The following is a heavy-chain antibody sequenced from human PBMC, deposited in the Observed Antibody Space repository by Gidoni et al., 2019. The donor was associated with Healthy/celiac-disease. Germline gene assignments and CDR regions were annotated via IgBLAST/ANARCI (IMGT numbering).Heavy chain of an antibody. J-gene: IGHJ3*02. CDR2: ISWNSGSI. D-gene: IGHD5-12*01. CDR1: GFTFDDYA. V-gene: IGHV3-9*01. Sequence: EVQMVESGGGLVQPGRSLRLSCAASGFTFDDYAMHWVRQAPGKGLEWVSGISWNSGSIGYADSVKGRFTISRDNAKNSLNLQMNSLRAEDTALYYCAKDMRGYDWDAFDIWGQGTMVTVSS. CDR3: AKDMRGYDWDAFDI.